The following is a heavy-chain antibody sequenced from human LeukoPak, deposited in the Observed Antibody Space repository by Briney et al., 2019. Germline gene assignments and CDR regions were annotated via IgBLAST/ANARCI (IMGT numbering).Heavy chain of an antibody. D-gene: IGHD3-9*01. Sequence: PGGSLRLSCEDSGFTFSSYWMTWVRQAPGKGLEWVANIKQDGSEKYYVDSVKGRFTISRDNAKNSLYLQMNSLRAEDTAVYYCAREKYYDILTGYYGGRVYYYYMDDWGKGTTVTVSS. CDR1: GFTFSSYW. J-gene: IGHJ6*03. CDR2: IKQDGSEK. CDR3: AREKYYDILTGYYGGRVYYYYMDD. V-gene: IGHV3-7*01.